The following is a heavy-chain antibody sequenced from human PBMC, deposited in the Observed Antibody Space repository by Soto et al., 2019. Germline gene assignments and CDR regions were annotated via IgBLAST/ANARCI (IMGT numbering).Heavy chain of an antibody. CDR2: INPNSGGT. CDR3: ARDLAVLIPAGPPGIDY. V-gene: IGHV1-2*02. CDR1: GYTFTGYY. J-gene: IGHJ4*02. D-gene: IGHD2-2*01. Sequence: QVQLVQSGAEVKKPGASVKVSCKASGYTFTGYYMYWVRQAPGQGLEWMGWINPNSGGTNYSQKFQGRVNMNRDTSISTAYMELSRLKSDDTAVYYCARDLAVLIPAGPPGIDYWGQGTLGTVSS.